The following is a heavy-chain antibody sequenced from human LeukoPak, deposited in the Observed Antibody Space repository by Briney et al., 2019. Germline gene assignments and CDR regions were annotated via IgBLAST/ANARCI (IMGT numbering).Heavy chain of an antibody. V-gene: IGHV1-8*02. J-gene: IGHJ4*02. D-gene: IGHD6-6*01. Sequence: VASVKVSCKASGYTFTSYDINWVRQATGQGLEWMGWMNPNSGNTGYAQKFQGRVTMTRDTSISTAYMELSRLRSDDTAVYYCARGKIAARPFDYWGQGTLVTVSS. CDR1: GYTFTSYD. CDR3: ARGKIAARPFDY. CDR2: MNPNSGNT.